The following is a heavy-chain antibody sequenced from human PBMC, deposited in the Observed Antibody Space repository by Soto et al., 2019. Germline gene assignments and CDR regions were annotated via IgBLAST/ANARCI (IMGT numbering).Heavy chain of an antibody. CDR3: ARSVEVSDDYFYYGLDV. J-gene: IGHJ6*02. CDR1: GGSVSSQE. CDR2: IFDNRNT. V-gene: IGHV4-59*02. D-gene: IGHD2-21*02. Sequence: GVLSRTCIVPGGSVSSQEWSWIRQPPGKGLEWIGYIFDNRNTNYNPSLRSRVSMSVDTSKNQFSLMLRSVSAADTAVYYCARSVEVSDDYFYYGLDVWGHGTTVTVPS.